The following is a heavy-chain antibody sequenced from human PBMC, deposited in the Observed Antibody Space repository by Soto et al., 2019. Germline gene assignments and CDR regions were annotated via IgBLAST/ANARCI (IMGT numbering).Heavy chain of an antibody. V-gene: IGHV3-13*04. CDR2: IGTAGDT. Sequence: PCGSLRLSCSASGFTFSSYDMHWVRQGPGKGLEWVSAIGTAGDTNYAGSVKGRFTISRENAKNSLYLQMNSLRAGDTAIYFCARAIGPTLFDYWGQGTLVTVSS. CDR1: GFTFSSYD. J-gene: IGHJ4*02. D-gene: IGHD3-22*01. CDR3: ARAIGPTLFDY.